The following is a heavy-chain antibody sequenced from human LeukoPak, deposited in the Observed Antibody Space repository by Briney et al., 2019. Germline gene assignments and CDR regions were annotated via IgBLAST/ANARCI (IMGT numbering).Heavy chain of an antibody. V-gene: IGHV3-21*01. CDR3: TRDQPFSSFDH. J-gene: IGHJ4*02. D-gene: IGHD6-13*01. CDR2: IGGTNGYS. CDR1: GFPFSGHT. Sequence: GGSLKHSCAASGFPFSGHTMNWVRQAPGKGLEWGSSIGGTNGYSFYAHSLKGRFTISRDNAKNSLSLLMNNLRAEDTAVYYCTRDQPFSSFDHWGQGILVTVSS.